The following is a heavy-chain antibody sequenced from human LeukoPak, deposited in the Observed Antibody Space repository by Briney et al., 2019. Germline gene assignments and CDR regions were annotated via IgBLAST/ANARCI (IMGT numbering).Heavy chain of an antibody. V-gene: IGHV3-21*01. Sequence: GGSLRLSCAASGFTFSSYSMNWVRQAPGKGLEWVSSISSSSSYIYYADSVKGRFTISRDNAKNSLYLQMNSLRAEDTAVYYCARAAVGLLWFGELLSNGMDVWGQGTTVTVSS. CDR2: ISSSSSYI. J-gene: IGHJ6*02. CDR1: GFTFSSYS. CDR3: ARAAVGLLWFGELLSNGMDV. D-gene: IGHD3-10*01.